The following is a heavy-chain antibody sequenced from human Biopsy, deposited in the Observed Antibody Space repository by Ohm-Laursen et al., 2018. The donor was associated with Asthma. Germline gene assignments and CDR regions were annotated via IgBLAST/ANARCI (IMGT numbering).Heavy chain of an antibody. CDR2: ISSSGSTT. J-gene: IGHJ6*02. D-gene: IGHD6-25*01. CDR1: EFSVSSSY. CDR3: ARVFESSEWGPFYHFGLDV. V-gene: IGHV3-11*01. Sequence: SLRLSCTASEFSVSSSYMSWVRQAPGKGLEWVSSISSSGSTTYPAESVKGRFTISRDNAQKSLFLQMGSLRAEDTAIYYCARVFESSEWGPFYHFGLDVWGQGTTVAVSS.